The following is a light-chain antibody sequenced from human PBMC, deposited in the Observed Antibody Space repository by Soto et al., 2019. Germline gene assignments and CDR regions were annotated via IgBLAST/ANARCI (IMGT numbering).Light chain of an antibody. V-gene: IGKV1-33*01. CDR3: QQYDNLPWT. CDR1: QGISNY. CDR2: DAS. J-gene: IGKJ1*01. Sequence: IQMTQSPSSLSASVGDRVTITCQASQGISNYLNWYQQKPGKAPKLLIYDASNLATGVPSRFSGSGSETDFTFTISSLQPEDIATYYCQQYDNLPWTFGQGTKVGIK.